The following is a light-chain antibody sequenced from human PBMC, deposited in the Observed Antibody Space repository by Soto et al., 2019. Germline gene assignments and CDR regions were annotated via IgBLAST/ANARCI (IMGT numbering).Light chain of an antibody. Sequence: EVVLTQSPGTLSLSPGERATLSCRASQRVSSGYLAWYQQKPGQAPRLLIYGASSRATGIPDRFSGRGSGTDFTLTISRLEPEDFAVYYCLQDYDYPWTFGQGTKVDIK. CDR3: LQDYDYPWT. CDR2: GAS. CDR1: QRVSSGY. V-gene: IGKV3-20*01. J-gene: IGKJ1*01.